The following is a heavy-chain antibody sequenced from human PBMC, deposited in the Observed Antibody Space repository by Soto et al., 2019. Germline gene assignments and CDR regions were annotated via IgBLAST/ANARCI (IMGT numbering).Heavy chain of an antibody. CDR3: APQGGPAPPMIIDF. D-gene: IGHD3-16*01. CDR1: GYSFTTYW. V-gene: IGHV5-51*01. Sequence: EVQVVQAGAEVKKPGESLRISCRGSGYSFTTYWIGWVRQMSGKGLEWAGIVHPGDSETRYSSSFQGRVTISAASSMNTAYRQWDSLQTSDTAVYYCAPQGGPAPPMIIDFWGQGTLVTVSS. J-gene: IGHJ4*02. CDR2: VHPGDSET.